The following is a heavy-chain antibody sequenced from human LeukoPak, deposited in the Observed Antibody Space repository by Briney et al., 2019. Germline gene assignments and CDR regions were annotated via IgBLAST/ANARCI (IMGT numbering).Heavy chain of an antibody. Sequence: GGSLRLSCAASGFTFSSYAMSWVRQAPGKGLEWVSAISGSGGSTYYADSVKGRFTISRDNSKNTLYLQMNSLRAEDTAVYYCAKVLWGNYYYYMDVWGKGTTVTVSS. CDR1: GFTFSSYA. CDR2: ISGSGGST. V-gene: IGHV3-23*01. CDR3: AKVLWGNYYYYMDV. J-gene: IGHJ6*03. D-gene: IGHD3-16*01.